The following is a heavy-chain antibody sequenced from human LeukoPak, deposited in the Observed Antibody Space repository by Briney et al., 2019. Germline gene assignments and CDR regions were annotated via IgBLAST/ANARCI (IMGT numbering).Heavy chain of an antibody. CDR3: ARDLGYCTNGVCYSAYYYGMDV. V-gene: IGHV3-33*08. CDR2: IWYDGSNK. CDR1: GFTFSDYW. J-gene: IGHJ6*02. Sequence: GGSLRLSCAASGFTFSDYWMSWMRQAPGKGLEWVAVIWYDGSNKYYADSVKGRFTISRDNSKNTLYLQMNSLRAEDTAVYYCARDLGYCTNGVCYSAYYYGMDVWGQGTTVTVSS. D-gene: IGHD2-8*01.